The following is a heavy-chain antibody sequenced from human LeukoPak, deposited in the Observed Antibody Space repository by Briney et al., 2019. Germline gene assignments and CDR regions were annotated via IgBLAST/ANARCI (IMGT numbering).Heavy chain of an antibody. CDR2: ISGSGGST. Sequence: GGSLRLSCAASGLTGSHNYVSWVRQAPGKGLEWVSAISGSGGSTYYADSVKGRFTISRGNSKNTLYLQMNSLRAEDTTVYYCAKDKIAVAAFDYWGQGTLVTVSS. V-gene: IGHV3-23*01. J-gene: IGHJ4*02. D-gene: IGHD6-19*01. CDR1: GLTGSHNY. CDR3: AKDKIAVAAFDY.